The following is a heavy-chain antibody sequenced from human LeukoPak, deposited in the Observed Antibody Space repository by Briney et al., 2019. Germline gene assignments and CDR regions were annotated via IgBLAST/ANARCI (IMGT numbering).Heavy chain of an antibody. V-gene: IGHV4-38-2*02. CDR2: IYHSGST. CDR1: GGSFSGYY. CDR3: ARDRLDNYPYCYYYMDV. J-gene: IGHJ6*03. Sequence: SETLSLTCAVYGGSFSGYYWGWIRQPPGKGLEWIGSIYHSGSTYYNPSLKSRVTISADTSKNQFSLKLSSVTAADTAVYYCARDRLDNYPYCYYYMDVWGKGTTVTVSS. D-gene: IGHD4-11*01.